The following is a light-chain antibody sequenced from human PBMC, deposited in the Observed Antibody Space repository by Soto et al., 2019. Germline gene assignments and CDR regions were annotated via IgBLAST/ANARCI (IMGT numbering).Light chain of an antibody. CDR3: QQYNNWPPIT. CDR2: DTS. V-gene: IGKV3-15*01. CDR1: QSVSIK. J-gene: IGKJ5*01. Sequence: DIVITQSPATLSVSPGERATLSCRASQSVSIKLAWYQQRPGQAPRLLIYDTSTRATGIPVRFSGSGSGTEFTLTISSLQSEDFAVYYCQQYNNWPPITFGQGTRLEI.